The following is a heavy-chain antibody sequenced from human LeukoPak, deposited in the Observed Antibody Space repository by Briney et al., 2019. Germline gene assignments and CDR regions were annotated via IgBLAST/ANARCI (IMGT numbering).Heavy chain of an antibody. CDR3: AKRLVAYDMDV. Sequence: GGSLRLSCEASGFTFSGHWMNWVRQAPGKGLEWGALTSYDGSNKTYAESVKGRFTISRDNSKNTLYLQMNSLRPEDTAVYYCAKRLVAYDMDVWGQGTTVTVSS. D-gene: IGHD5-12*01. CDR2: TSYDGSNK. V-gene: IGHV3-30*18. CDR1: GFTFSGHW. J-gene: IGHJ6*02.